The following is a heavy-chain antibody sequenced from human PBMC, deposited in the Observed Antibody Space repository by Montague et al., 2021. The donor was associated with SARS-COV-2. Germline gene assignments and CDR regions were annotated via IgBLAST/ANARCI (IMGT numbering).Heavy chain of an antibody. D-gene: IGHD3-22*01. CDR3: ASPTYYYDSSGSDAFDI. V-gene: IGHV4-39*01. CDR2: IYYSGST. CDR1: GGSISSSSYY. J-gene: IGHJ3*02. Sequence: SETLSLTCTVSGGSISSSSYYWGWIRQPPGKGLEWFGSIYYSGSTYYNLSLKSRVTISVDTSKNQFSLKLSSVTAADTAVYYCASPTYYYDSSGSDAFDIWGQGTMITVSS.